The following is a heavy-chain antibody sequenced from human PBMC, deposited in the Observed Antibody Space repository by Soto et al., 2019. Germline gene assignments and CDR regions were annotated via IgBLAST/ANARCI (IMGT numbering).Heavy chain of an antibody. J-gene: IGHJ6*01. D-gene: IGHD3-3*01. CDR2: INPSGGDT. CDR3: SSRVKGDFDV. Sequence: QVQLVQSGAEVMKPGASVKVSCKASGDTSTSHYIHWVRQAPGQGLEWMGRINPSGGDTTYAHDFQGRVAMTRDTSTSTVYVDLSSLRSEDTAVYYCSSRVKGDFDVWGQGTTVIVS. CDR1: GDTSTSHY. V-gene: IGHV1-46*03.